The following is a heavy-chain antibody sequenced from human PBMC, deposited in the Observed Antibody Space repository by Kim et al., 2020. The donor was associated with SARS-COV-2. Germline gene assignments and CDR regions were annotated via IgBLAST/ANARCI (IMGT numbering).Heavy chain of an antibody. J-gene: IGHJ3*02. D-gene: IGHD4-17*01. V-gene: IGHV5-51*01. CDR1: GYSFSIFW. CDR2: IYAGDSDI. Sequence: GESLKISCTSVGYSFSIFWIGWVRQMPGKGLEWVGVIYAGDSDIKYSPSFEGQVTISVDKSINTAYLQWSSLKASDTAIYYCARSRDYNDIEAFNIWGQGTVVRVSS. CDR3: ARSRDYNDIEAFNI.